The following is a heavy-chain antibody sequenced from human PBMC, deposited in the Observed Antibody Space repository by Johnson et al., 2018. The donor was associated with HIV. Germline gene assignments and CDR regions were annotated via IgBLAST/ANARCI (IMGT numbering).Heavy chain of an antibody. D-gene: IGHD3-10*01. V-gene: IGHV3-66*01. CDR3: ARGLLWFGELLEAFDI. Sequence: VQLVESGGGLVQPGGSLRLSCAASGFTFSSNYMSWVRQAPGKGLEWVSVIYSGGSTLYADSVKGSFTISRDNSKNTLYLQMNSLRTEDTAVYYCARGLLWFGELLEAFDIWGQGTMVTVSS. J-gene: IGHJ3*02. CDR1: GFTFSSNY. CDR2: IYSGGST.